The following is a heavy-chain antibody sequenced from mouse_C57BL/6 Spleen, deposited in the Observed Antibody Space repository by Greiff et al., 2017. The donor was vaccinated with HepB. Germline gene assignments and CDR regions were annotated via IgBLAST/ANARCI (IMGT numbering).Heavy chain of an antibody. CDR2: IHPNSGST. D-gene: IGHD2-4*01. CDR3: ARIYYDYDEGDYYAMDY. J-gene: IGHJ4*01. CDR1: GYTFTSYW. V-gene: IGHV1-64*01. Sequence: VQLQQPGAELVKPGASVKLSCKASGYTFTSYWMHWVKQRPGQGLEWIGMIHPNSGSTNYNEKFKSKATLTVDKSSSTAYMQLSSLTSEDSAVYYCARIYYDYDEGDYYAMDYWGQGTSVTVSS.